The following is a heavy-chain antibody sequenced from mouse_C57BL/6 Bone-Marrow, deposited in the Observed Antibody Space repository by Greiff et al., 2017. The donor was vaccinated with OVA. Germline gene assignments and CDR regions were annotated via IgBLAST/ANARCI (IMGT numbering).Heavy chain of an antibody. Sequence: VQLQQSGAELVKPGASVKMSCKASGYTFTSYWITWVKQRPGQGLEWIGDIYPGSGSTNYNEKFKSKATLTVDTSSSTAYMQLSSLTSEDSAVYYCARIFHFRFITTVVATSFDFWGTGTTVTVSS. CDR1: GYTFTSYW. J-gene: IGHJ1*03. CDR2: IYPGSGST. D-gene: IGHD1-1*01. V-gene: IGHV1-55*01. CDR3: ARIFHFRFITTVVATSFDF.